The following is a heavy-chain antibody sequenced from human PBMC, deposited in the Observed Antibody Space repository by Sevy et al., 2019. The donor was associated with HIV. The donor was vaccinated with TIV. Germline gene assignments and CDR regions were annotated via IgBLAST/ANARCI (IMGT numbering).Heavy chain of an antibody. J-gene: IGHJ4*02. CDR1: GFTFSYYS. V-gene: IGHV3-21*06. CDR2: ISSAGSFI. D-gene: IGHD1-26*01. Sequence: GGSLRLSCAASGFTFSYYSLTWVRQAPGKGLEWVSSISSAGSFIYYADSVKGRFTISRDSAKSSLYLQMHSLGVEDTAVYYCARDEGGSHYFFGKLDYWGQGTLVTVSS. CDR3: ARDEGGSHYFFGKLDY.